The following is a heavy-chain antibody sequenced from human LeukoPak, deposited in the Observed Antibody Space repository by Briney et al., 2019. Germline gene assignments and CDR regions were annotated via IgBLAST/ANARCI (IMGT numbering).Heavy chain of an antibody. Sequence: ASVKVSCKASGCTFTGYYMHWVRPAPGQGLEWMGWINPNSGGTNYAQKFQGRVTMTRDTSISTAYMELSRLRSDDTAVYYCAKPRYDFWSGYTLDPWGQGTLVTVSS. V-gene: IGHV1-2*02. J-gene: IGHJ5*02. D-gene: IGHD3-3*01. CDR2: INPNSGGT. CDR3: AKPRYDFWSGYTLDP. CDR1: GCTFTGYY.